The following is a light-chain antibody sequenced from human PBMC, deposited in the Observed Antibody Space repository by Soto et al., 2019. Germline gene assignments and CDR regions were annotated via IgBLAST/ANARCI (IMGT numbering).Light chain of an antibody. V-gene: IGKV3-11*01. CDR2: DAS. CDR3: QQRTNWLT. J-gene: IGKJ4*01. CDR1: QSVRNY. Sequence: EIVLTQSPATLSLSPGERASLSCRASQSVRNYLAWYQQQPGQAPRLLIYDASNRATGIPARFSGSGSGTDFTLTISSLEPEDFAVYYCQQRTNWLTFGGGTKVEIK.